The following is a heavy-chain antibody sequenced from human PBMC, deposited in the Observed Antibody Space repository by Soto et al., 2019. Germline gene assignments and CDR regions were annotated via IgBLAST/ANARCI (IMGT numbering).Heavy chain of an antibody. V-gene: IGHV1-8*01. Sequence: GASVKVSCKASGYTFKDYDINWVRRAPGQGLEWMGWMNPNSGSTAYARKFHDRITMTRSVSARTAFMELSSLTPEDTAVYYCARRMTWSLWCFDLWGSGTQVTVSS. D-gene: IGHD3-3*01. CDR2: MNPNSGST. CDR3: ARRMTWSLWCFDL. J-gene: IGHJ2*01. CDR1: GYTFKDYD.